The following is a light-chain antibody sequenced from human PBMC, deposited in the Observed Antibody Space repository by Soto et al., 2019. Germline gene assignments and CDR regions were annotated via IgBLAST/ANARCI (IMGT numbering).Light chain of an antibody. J-gene: IGKJ1*01. CDR1: QSVSIN. V-gene: IGKV3-15*01. CDR3: QQYNDWPPA. CDR2: GAS. Sequence: ESVMTQSPATLSVSSGERATLSCRANQSVSINLAWYQQKLGQAPRLLIYGASTRATGISGRFSGSGSGTEFTLTISYVRSEDYAVYYCQQYNDWPPAFGPGTRVEIK.